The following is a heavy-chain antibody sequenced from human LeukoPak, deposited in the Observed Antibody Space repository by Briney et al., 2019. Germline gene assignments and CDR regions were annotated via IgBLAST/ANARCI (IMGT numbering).Heavy chain of an antibody. V-gene: IGHV1-18*01. D-gene: IGHD3-16*01. CDR1: GYTFTSYG. J-gene: IGHJ2*01. CDR3: ARAPQYDPHAFDI. CDR2: ISAYNGNT. Sequence: GASVKVSCKASGYTFTSYGLSWVRQAPGQGLEWMGWISAYNGNTNYARKVRGRVTLTTDTSTSTAYMELKSLRSDDTAVYYCARAPQYDPHAFDIWGRGTLVTVSS.